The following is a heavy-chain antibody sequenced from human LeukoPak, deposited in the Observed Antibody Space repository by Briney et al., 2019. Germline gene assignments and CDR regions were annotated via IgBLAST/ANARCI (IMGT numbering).Heavy chain of an antibody. Sequence: SETLSLTCTVSGGSVSSGSYYWSWVRQPPGKGLEWIGFISYRGSTNYTPSLNSRVTISVDTSKNQFSLKLSSVTAADTAVYYCASLYCSRTSCYVDPWGQGTLVTFSS. CDR1: GGSVSSGSYY. V-gene: IGHV4-61*01. CDR3: ASLYCSRTSCYVDP. J-gene: IGHJ5*02. CDR2: ISYRGST. D-gene: IGHD2-2*01.